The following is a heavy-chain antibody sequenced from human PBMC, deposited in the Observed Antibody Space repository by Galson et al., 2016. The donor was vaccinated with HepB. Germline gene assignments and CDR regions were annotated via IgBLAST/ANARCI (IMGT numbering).Heavy chain of an antibody. J-gene: IGHJ6*04. D-gene: IGHD3-3*01. V-gene: IGHV2-5*01. CDR2: IYWNDAE. CDR3: AHSYDFWSGSNSPDYAMDV. CDR1: GFSLSTPGVG. Sequence: PALVKPTQTLTLTCTFSGFSLSTPGVGVGWIRQPPGKALEWLALIYWNDAEWYSPALRSRLTVTKDTSKKQVVLIMTDMDPLDTGTYFCAHSYDFWSGSNSPDYAMDVWGKGTTVTVSS.